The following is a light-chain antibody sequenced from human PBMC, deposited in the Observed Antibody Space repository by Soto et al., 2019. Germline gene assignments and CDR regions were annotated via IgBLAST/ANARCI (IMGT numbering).Light chain of an antibody. CDR3: QQYNNWPPGT. V-gene: IGKV3D-15*01. CDR2: GAS. CDR1: QTVNSN. J-gene: IGKJ1*01. Sequence: EIVMTQSPATLSVSPGERATLSCRASQTVNSNLAWYQKKPGQAPRLLIYGASTRAPGIPARFSGSGSGTEFTLTISSLQSEDFAVYYCQQYNNWPPGTFGQGTKVEIK.